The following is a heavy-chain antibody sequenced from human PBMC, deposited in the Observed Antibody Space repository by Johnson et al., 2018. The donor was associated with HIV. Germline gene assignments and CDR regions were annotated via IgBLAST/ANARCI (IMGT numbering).Heavy chain of an antibody. D-gene: IGHD3-22*01. CDR2: ISYSGSST. CDR3: AREISRYYYDYAAFDL. Sequence: MMLVEYGGGLVQPGGSLRLSCAASGFSFDSHAINWVRQAPGNGLQCVSAISYSGSSTYYADSVKVRFTISRDNSRSTAYLHMINLRADDTALYYCAREISRYYYDYAAFDLWGQGTTVTVSS. V-gene: IGHV3-23*04. CDR1: GFSFDSHA. J-gene: IGHJ3*01.